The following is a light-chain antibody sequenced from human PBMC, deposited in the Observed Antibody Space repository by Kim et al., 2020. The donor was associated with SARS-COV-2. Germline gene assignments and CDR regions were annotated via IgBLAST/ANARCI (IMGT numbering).Light chain of an antibody. V-gene: IGKV1-5*01. CDR2: DAS. Sequence: DIQMTQSPSTLSASVGDRVTITCRASQSINSWLAWYQQKPGKAPKLLISDASNLESGVPSRFSGSVSGTEFTLTISSLQPDDFATYYCQQYDTYSTFGQGTKVEI. J-gene: IGKJ2*01. CDR3: QQYDTYST. CDR1: QSINSW.